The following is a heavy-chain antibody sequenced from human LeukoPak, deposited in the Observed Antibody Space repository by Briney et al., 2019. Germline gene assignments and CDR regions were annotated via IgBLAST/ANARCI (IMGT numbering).Heavy chain of an antibody. J-gene: IGHJ4*02. CDR1: GYTFTGYY. V-gene: IGHV1-2*02. CDR3: ARYSFGSGWSPATVIDY. Sequence: EASVKVSCKASGYTFTGYYMHWVRQAPGQGLEWMGWINPNSGGTNYAQKFQGRVTMTRDTSISTAYMELSRLRSDDTAVYYCARYSFGSGWSPATVIDYWGQGTLVTVSS. CDR2: INPNSGGT. D-gene: IGHD6-19*01.